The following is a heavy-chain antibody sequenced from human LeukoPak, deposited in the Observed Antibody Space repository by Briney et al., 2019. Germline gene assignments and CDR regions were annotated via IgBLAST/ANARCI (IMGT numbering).Heavy chain of an antibody. CDR3: ARASVHSGFHIDY. J-gene: IGHJ4*02. CDR2: ISYDGSNK. V-gene: IGHV3-30-3*01. CDR1: GFTFSSYA. D-gene: IGHD5-12*01. Sequence: GGSLRLSCAASGFTFSSYAMSWVRQAPGKGLEWVAVISYDGSNKYYADSVKGRFTISRDNSKNTLYLQMNSLRAEDTAVYYCARASVHSGFHIDYWGQGTLVTVSS.